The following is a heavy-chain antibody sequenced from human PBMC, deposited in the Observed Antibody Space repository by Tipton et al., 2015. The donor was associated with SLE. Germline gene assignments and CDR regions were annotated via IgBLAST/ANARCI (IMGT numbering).Heavy chain of an antibody. CDR3: ARLIVGATPDY. D-gene: IGHD1-26*01. Sequence: TLSLTCTVSGGSISSSSYYWGWIRQPPGKGLEWIGSIYYSGSTYYNPSLKSRVTISVDTSKNQFSLKLSSVTAADTAVYYCARLIVGATPDYWGQGTLVTVSS. V-gene: IGHV4-39*07. J-gene: IGHJ4*02. CDR2: IYYSGST. CDR1: GGSISSSSYY.